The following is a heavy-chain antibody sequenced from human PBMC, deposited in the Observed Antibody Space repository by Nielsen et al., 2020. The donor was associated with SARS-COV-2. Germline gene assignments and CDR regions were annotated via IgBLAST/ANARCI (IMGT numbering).Heavy chain of an antibody. J-gene: IGHJ4*02. CDR3: TKGPYASGTYPVDS. D-gene: IGHD3-10*01. Sequence: SLKISCAASGLTFDDYGMNWVRQAPGKGLEWVSGVSWNSAYMAYADSVKGRFTISSDNAKNSLYLQMNSLRPEDTALYYCTKGPYASGTYPVDSWGQGTLVTVSS. CDR1: GLTFDDYG. CDR2: VSWNSAYM. V-gene: IGHV3-9*01.